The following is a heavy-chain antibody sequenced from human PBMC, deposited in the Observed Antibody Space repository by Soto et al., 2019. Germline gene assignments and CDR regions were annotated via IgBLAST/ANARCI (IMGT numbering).Heavy chain of an antibody. CDR3: AKERLGRGFDY. CDR2: ITSGGTT. D-gene: IGHD1-26*01. V-gene: IGHV3-23*01. Sequence: EVQLLESGGDLVQPGGSLRLSCAASGFTFSNYAMGWVRQAPGKGLEWVSTITSGGTTYYADSVKGRFTISRDNSKNTLDLQMNSLRADDTAVYYCAKERLGRGFDYWGQGTLVTVSS. J-gene: IGHJ4*02. CDR1: GFTFSNYA.